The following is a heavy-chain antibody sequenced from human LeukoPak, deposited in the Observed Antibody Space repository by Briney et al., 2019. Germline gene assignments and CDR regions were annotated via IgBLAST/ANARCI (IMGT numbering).Heavy chain of an antibody. CDR3: ARDLRTLAAARFDP. Sequence: GGSLRLSCAASGFTVSSNYMSWVRQAPGKGLEWVSVIYSGGSTYYADSVKGRFTISRDNSKNTLYLQMNSLRVEDTAVYYCARDLRTLAAARFDPWGQGTLVTVSS. V-gene: IGHV3-66*01. CDR2: IYSGGST. CDR1: GFTVSSNY. J-gene: IGHJ5*02. D-gene: IGHD6-13*01.